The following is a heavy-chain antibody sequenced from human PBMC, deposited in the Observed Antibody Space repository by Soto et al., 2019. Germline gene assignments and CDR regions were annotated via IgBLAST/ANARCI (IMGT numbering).Heavy chain of an antibody. J-gene: IGHJ3*02. D-gene: IGHD2-8*01. CDR2: ISSSGSTI. CDR1: GFTFSSYS. V-gene: IGHV3-48*04. CDR3: ARYVLMVYATPYAFDI. Sequence: GGALRLSCAASGFTFSSYSMNWVSQAPGKGLEWVSYISSSGSTIYYADSVKGRFTISRDNAKNSLYLQMNSLRAEDTAVYYCARYVLMVYATPYAFDIWGQGTMVNVSS.